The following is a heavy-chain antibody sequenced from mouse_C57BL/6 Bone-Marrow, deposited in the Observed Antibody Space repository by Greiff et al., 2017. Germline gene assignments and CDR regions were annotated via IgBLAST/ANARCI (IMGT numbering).Heavy chain of an antibody. CDR3: ARSYDGYSWFAY. J-gene: IGHJ3*01. Sequence: QVQLQQPGAELVRPGTSVKLSCKASGYTFTSYCMHWVKQRPGQGLEWIGVIDPSDSYTNYNPKFTGKATVTVDTSSSTAYMQLSSLTSEDSAVYYCARSYDGYSWFAYWGQGTLVTVSA. CDR2: IDPSDSYT. CDR1: GYTFTSYC. V-gene: IGHV1-59*01. D-gene: IGHD2-3*01.